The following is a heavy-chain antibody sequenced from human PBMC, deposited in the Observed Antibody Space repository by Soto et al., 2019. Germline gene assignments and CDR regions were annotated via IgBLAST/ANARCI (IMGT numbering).Heavy chain of an antibody. D-gene: IGHD7-27*01. Sequence: QVQLQESGPGLVKPSQTLSLTCTVSGVPISTVDYWWSWIRQSPDMGLQCIGHIYDGGRTYNNPSLERRVTMSVDTSKSQLSLTLSSVSAADTAVYYCARGPSGDKVDSWGQGTLVTVSS. CDR1: GVPISTVDYW. CDR3: ARGPSGDKVDS. J-gene: IGHJ4*02. CDR2: IYDGGRT. V-gene: IGHV4-30-4*01.